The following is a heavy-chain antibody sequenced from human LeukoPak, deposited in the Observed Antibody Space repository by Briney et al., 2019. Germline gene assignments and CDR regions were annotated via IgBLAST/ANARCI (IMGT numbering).Heavy chain of an antibody. Sequence: PGGSLRLSCAASGFSLRSYAIHWVRQAPGKGLEYVSAMSHDGGTTYYADSVKGRFTVSRHNSRNMVYLQMGGLRAEDMAGYYCTRGSGPLYFDFWGQGTQVTVSS. D-gene: IGHD6-19*01. CDR2: MSHDGGTT. CDR3: TRGSGPLYFDF. J-gene: IGHJ4*02. V-gene: IGHV3-64*02. CDR1: GFSLRSYA.